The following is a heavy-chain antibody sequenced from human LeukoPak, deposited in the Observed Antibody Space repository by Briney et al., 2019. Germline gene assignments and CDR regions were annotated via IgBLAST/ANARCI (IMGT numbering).Heavy chain of an antibody. J-gene: IGHJ4*02. CDR2: SYSSGST. V-gene: IGHV4-61*02. CDR1: GGSISSGSDY. Sequence: PSETLSLTCTVSGGSISSGSDYCSWIRQPAGKGLEWIGRSYSSGSTNHNPSLKSRVSISVDTSKNQFSLRLSSVTAADTAVYYCARGSRYSSGYDYIDQWGQGTLVTVSS. D-gene: IGHD3-22*01. CDR3: ARGSRYSSGYDYIDQ.